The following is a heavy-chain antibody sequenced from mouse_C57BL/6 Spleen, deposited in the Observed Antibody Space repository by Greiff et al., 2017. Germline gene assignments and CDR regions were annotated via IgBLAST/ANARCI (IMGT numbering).Heavy chain of an antibody. V-gene: IGHV14-1*01. Sequence: EVQLQQSGAELVRPGASVKLSCTASGFNIKDYYMHWVKQRPEQGLEWIGRIDPEDGDTEYAPQFQGKATMTADTSSNTAYLPLSSLTSEDSSVYYWMTYSNYAAWFAYWGQGTLVTVSA. D-gene: IGHD2-5*01. J-gene: IGHJ3*01. CDR3: MTYSNYAAWFAY. CDR2: IDPEDGDT. CDR1: GFNIKDYY.